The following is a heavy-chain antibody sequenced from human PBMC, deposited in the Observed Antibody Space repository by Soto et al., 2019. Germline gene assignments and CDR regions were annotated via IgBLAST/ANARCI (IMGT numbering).Heavy chain of an antibody. D-gene: IGHD6-19*01. CDR1: GFTFSSYA. V-gene: IGHV3-30-3*01. CDR2: ISYDESNK. CDR3: ARDLGQWLVPESYYFDY. J-gene: IGHJ4*02. Sequence: CAASGFTFSSYAMHWVRQAPGKGLEWVAVISYDESNKYYADSVKGRFTISRDNSKNTLYLQMNSLRAEDTAVYYCARDLGQWLVPESYYFDYWGQGTLVTVYS.